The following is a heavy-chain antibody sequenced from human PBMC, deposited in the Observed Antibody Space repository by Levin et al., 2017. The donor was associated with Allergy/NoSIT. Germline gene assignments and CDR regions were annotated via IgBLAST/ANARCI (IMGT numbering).Heavy chain of an antibody. CDR1: GFTFRSYG. CDR3: ATDRCSGGACSPDY. D-gene: IGHD2-15*01. Sequence: PGGSLRLSCAASGFTFRSYGMHWFRQAPGKGLEWVTSISYGGSSDYYADSVKGRFSISRDNSANTLYLQMSSLRPEDTAVYYCATDRCSGGACSPDYWGQGTLVTVSS. CDR2: ISYGGSSD. J-gene: IGHJ4*02. V-gene: IGHV3-30*03.